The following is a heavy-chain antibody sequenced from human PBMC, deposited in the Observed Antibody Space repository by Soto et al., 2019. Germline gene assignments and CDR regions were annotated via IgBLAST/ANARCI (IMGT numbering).Heavy chain of an antibody. J-gene: IGHJ4*02. V-gene: IGHV1-18*01. D-gene: IGHD1-26*01. CDR3: ASGPFYSGTTSQVGYFDS. CDR2: INPSNDNT. Sequence: ASVKVSCKASNYSFSSFGISWMRQAPGQGLEWMAWINPSNDNTNYAQSLQGRVTLTTDTSTSTAYMELRSLRSDDTAVYYCASGPFYSGTTSQVGYFDSWGQGTRFTVSS. CDR1: NYSFSSFG.